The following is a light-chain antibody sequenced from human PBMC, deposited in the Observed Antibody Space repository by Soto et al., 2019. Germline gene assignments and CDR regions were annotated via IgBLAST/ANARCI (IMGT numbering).Light chain of an antibody. Sequence: EIVMTQSPATLSLSPGERFTLSCRARQSVCSNLAWYQQKPGQAPRLLIYDASTRATGIPDRFSGSGSGTDFTLTISRLEPEDFAVYYCQQYGSSPITFGQGTRLEIK. CDR3: QQYGSSPIT. CDR1: QSVCSN. CDR2: DAS. V-gene: IGKV3-20*01. J-gene: IGKJ5*01.